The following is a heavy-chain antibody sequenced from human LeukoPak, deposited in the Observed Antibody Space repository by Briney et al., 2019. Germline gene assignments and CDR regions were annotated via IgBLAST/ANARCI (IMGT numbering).Heavy chain of an antibody. Sequence: GGSLRLSCAASGFTFSSYWMHWVRQAPGKGLEWVAFIRYDGSNKYYADSVKGRFTISRDNSKNTLYLQMNSLRAEDTAVYYCAKDASGYDPNYFDYWGQGTLVTVSS. CDR3: AKDASGYDPNYFDY. D-gene: IGHD5-12*01. CDR1: GFTFSSYW. CDR2: IRYDGSNK. V-gene: IGHV3-30*02. J-gene: IGHJ4*02.